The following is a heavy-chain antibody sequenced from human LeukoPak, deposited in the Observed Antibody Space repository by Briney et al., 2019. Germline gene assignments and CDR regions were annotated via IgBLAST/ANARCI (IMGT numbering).Heavy chain of an antibody. CDR1: GGSISSYY. D-gene: IGHD1-26*01. V-gene: IGHV4-4*07. J-gene: IGHJ4*02. CDR3: ARASWEPRHFDY. Sequence: SATLSLPFSVSGGSISSYYWSWFRQPAGKGLEWIGRIYTSGSTNYNPPLKSRVTMSLDTPKTQFSLRLSSVTAADTAVYYCARASWEPRHFDYWGQETLVTVSS. CDR2: IYTSGST.